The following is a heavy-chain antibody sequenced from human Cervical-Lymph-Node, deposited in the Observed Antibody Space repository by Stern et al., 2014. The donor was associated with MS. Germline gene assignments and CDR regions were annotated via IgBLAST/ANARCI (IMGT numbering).Heavy chain of an antibody. Sequence: VQLEESRAEVKKPGSSVRVSCKAHGDTLSNYAFSWVRQAPGQGLEWMGGIIPIFGSAKYAQKFQGRVTIIADASTTTVYMEMSSLTSDDTAVYFCARDVHSGYAYWGQGTLVTVSS. CDR2: IIPIFGSA. CDR3: ARDVHSGYAY. D-gene: IGHD5-12*01. V-gene: IGHV1-69*01. CDR1: GDTLSNYA. J-gene: IGHJ4*02.